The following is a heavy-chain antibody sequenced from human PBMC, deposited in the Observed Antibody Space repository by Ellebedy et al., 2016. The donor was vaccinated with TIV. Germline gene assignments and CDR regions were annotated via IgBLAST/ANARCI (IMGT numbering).Heavy chain of an antibody. CDR3: ARVRDSGGITIFGVVNHPGKNYYYGMDV. CDR1: GGTFSSYA. Sequence: SVKVSCXASGGTFSSYAISWVRQAPGQGLEWMGGIIPIFGTANYAQKFQGRVTITADKSTSTAYMELSSLRSEDTAVYYCARVRDSGGITIFGVVNHPGKNYYYGMDVWGQGTTVTVSS. CDR2: IIPIFGTA. V-gene: IGHV1-69*06. D-gene: IGHD3-3*01. J-gene: IGHJ6*02.